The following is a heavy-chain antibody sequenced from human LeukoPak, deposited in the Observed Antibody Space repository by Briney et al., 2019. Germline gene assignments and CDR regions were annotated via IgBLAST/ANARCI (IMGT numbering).Heavy chain of an antibody. CDR2: ISSSSSTV. CDR3: ARDLKRGYSSGRYSWGTGSSNDY. Sequence: GGSLRLSCAASGLTISSYSMNWVRQAPGKGLQWVSYISSSSSTVYYADSVKGRYTISRDNSKNTLYLQMNSLRAEDTAVYYCARDLKRGYSSGRYSWGTGSSNDYWGQGTLVTVSS. J-gene: IGHJ4*02. D-gene: IGHD6-19*01. V-gene: IGHV3-48*01. CDR1: GLTISSYS.